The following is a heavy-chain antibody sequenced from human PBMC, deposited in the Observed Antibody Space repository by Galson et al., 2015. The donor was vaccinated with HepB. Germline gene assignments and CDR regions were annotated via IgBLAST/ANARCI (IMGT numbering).Heavy chain of an antibody. CDR1: GFTFSSYS. V-gene: IGHV3-21*01. CDR2: ISSSSGYI. D-gene: IGHD3-3*01. J-gene: IGHJ6*02. Sequence: SLRLSCAASGFTFSSYSMNWVRQAPGKGLEWVSSISSSSGYIYYADSVKGRFTISRDNAKNSLYLQMNSLRAEDTAVYYCARDQYDFWSGSSYYYYGMDVWGQGTTVTVSS. CDR3: ARDQYDFWSGSSYYYYGMDV.